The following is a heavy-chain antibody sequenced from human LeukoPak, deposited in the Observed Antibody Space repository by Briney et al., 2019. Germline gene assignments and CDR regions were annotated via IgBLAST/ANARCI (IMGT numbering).Heavy chain of an antibody. CDR2: TYYRSKWYY. D-gene: IGHD5-18*01. J-gene: IGHJ6*02. Sequence: SQTLSLTCAISGDSVSNDTAAWSWIRQSPSRGLEWLGSTYYRSKWYYDYAISVKSRMTIDLETSKNRFSLHLNSVTPDDTAVYYCARLRRYINQATSGMDVWGQGTTVTVSS. V-gene: IGHV6-1*01. CDR1: GDSVSNDTAA. CDR3: ARLRRYINQATSGMDV.